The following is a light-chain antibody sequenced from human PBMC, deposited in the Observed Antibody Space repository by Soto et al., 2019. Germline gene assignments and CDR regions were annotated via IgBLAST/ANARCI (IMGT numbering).Light chain of an antibody. CDR2: EIS. CDR1: SSDVGGYKY. J-gene: IGLJ1*01. CDR3: YSYTSISAHV. Sequence: QSALTQPASVSGSPGQSITISCTGTSSDVGGYKYVSWYQQQPGKAPKLMIYEISNRPSGVSSRFSGSKSGNTASLTISGLQAEEEADYYCYSYTSISAHVFGSGTKVTVL. V-gene: IGLV2-14*01.